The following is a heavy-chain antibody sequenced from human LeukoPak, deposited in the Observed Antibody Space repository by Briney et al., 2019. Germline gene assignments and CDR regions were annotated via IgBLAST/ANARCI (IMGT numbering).Heavy chain of an antibody. D-gene: IGHD3-10*01. CDR1: GFTFRNYA. J-gene: IGHJ4*02. CDR3: ARDLAGSYLFDY. CDR2: LTYDGSDK. Sequence: GGSLRLSCAASGFTFRNYAMHWVRQAPGKGLEWVATLTYDGSDKDYADSVKGRFTISRDNSKNTLYLQMNSLRAEDTAVYYCARDLAGSYLFDYWGQGTPVTVSS. V-gene: IGHV3-30-3*01.